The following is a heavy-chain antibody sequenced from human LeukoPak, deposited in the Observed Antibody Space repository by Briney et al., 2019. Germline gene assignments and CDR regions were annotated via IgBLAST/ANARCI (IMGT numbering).Heavy chain of an antibody. V-gene: IGHV1-69*13. CDR1: GGTFSSYA. J-gene: IGHJ6*02. D-gene: IGHD1-14*01. CDR3: ARATGYYYGMDV. CDR2: IIPIFGTA. Sequence: GASVNVSCKASGGTFSSYAISWVRQTPGQGLEWMGGIIPIFGTANYAQKFQGRVTITADESTSTAYMELSSLRSEDTAVYYCARATGYYYGMDVWGQGTTVTVSS.